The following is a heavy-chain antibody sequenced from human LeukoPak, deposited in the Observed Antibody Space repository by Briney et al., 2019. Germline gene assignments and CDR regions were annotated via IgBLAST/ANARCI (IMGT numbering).Heavy chain of an antibody. D-gene: IGHD3-16*01. V-gene: IGHV4-59*01. CDR1: GGSTSSYF. CDR2: VYYSGST. CDR3: ARVLDLSKRGLDAFDI. J-gene: IGHJ3*02. Sequence: PSETLSPTCTVSGGSTSSYFWSWIRQPPGKGLEWIGYVYYSGSTNYNPSLKSRVTISVDTSKKQFSLKLSSATAADTAVYYCARVLDLSKRGLDAFDIWGQGTMVTVSS.